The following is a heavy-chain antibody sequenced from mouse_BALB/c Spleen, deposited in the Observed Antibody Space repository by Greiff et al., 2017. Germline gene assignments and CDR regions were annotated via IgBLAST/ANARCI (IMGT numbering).Heavy chain of an antibody. Sequence: EVMLVESGGGLVQPGGSLKLSCAASGFTFSSYAMSWVRQTPEKRLEWVATISSGGSYTYYPDSVKGRFTISRDNAKNTLYLQMSSLRSEDTAMYYCASVGLIGAMDYWGQGTSVTVSS. CDR2: ISSGGSYT. V-gene: IGHV5-9-1*01. CDR3: ASVGLIGAMDY. D-gene: IGHD2-14*01. CDR1: GFTFSSYA. J-gene: IGHJ4*01.